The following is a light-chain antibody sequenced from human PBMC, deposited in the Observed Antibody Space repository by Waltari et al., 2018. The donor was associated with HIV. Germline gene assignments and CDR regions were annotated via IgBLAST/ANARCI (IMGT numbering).Light chain of an antibody. CDR3: QSADNSGTYV. Sequence: SYDLTQPPSVSVSPGQTARITCSGDTLSNQYSYWYQQKSGQAPVLGIFRDIERPSGIPDLFSCSRSGATVTLTISGVQAEDEADYYCQSADNSGTYVFATGTKVTVL. CDR1: TLSNQY. CDR2: RDI. V-gene: IGLV3-25*03. J-gene: IGLJ1*01.